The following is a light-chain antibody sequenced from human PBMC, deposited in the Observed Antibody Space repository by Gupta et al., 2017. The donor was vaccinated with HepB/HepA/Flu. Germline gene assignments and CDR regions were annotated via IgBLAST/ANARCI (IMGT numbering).Light chain of an antibody. CDR2: GAS. CDR3: QQYNNWPPLT. J-gene: IGKJ4*01. CDR1: QRVGSM. V-gene: IGKV3-15*01. Sequence: EIVMTHSPATLSVPPGERATLSCRSSQRVGSMLACYQQKPAQAPRFLIYGASTSAPGTPARLSGSGSATEFTLTISSLQSEDFAVYYCQQYNNWPPLTFGGGTKVEIK.